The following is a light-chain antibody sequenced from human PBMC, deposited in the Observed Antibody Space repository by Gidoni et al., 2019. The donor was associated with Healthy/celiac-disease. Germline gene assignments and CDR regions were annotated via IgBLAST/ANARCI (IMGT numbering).Light chain of an antibody. CDR2: DAS. V-gene: IGKV3-11*01. CDR3: QQRSNWPPTWT. Sequence: EIVLTQSPATLSLSPGERATLSCSASQSVSSYLAWYQQKPGQAPRLLIYDASNRATGIPARLSGSGSGTDFTLTISSLEPEDFAVYYCQQRSNWPPTWTFGQGTKVEIK. CDR1: QSVSSY. J-gene: IGKJ1*01.